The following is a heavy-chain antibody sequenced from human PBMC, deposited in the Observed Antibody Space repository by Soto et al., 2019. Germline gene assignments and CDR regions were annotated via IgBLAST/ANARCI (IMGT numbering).Heavy chain of an antibody. CDR2: INHIGST. D-gene: IGHD2-15*01. Sequence: SSETLSLTCVFSGGSFSGHYWNWIRQAPGKGLEWIGEINHIGSTNYNTSLKSRVTISGDASKKQFSLKLSSVIAADTAVYYCARRMVYYGMDVWGQGTTVTVSS. J-gene: IGHJ6*02. V-gene: IGHV4-34*01. CDR3: ARRMVYYGMDV. CDR1: GGSFSGHY.